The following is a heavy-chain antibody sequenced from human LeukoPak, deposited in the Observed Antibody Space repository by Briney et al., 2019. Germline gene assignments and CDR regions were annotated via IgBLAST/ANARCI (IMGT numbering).Heavy chain of an antibody. Sequence: PGGSLRLSCAASGFTVSSNYMSWVRQAPGKGLEWVSVIYSGGSTYYADSVKGRFTICRDNSKNTLYLQMNSLRAEDTAVYYCARGGRYSGYGDAFDIWGQGTMVTVSS. CDR3: ARGGRYSGYGDAFDI. CDR2: IYSGGST. J-gene: IGHJ3*02. CDR1: GFTVSSNY. D-gene: IGHD5-12*01. V-gene: IGHV3-66*01.